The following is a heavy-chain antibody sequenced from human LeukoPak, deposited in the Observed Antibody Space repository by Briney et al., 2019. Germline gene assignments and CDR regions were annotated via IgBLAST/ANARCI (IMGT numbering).Heavy chain of an antibody. V-gene: IGHV3-30*02. CDR2: IQYDGSNK. CDR3: AKSWCTTICYGIYD. D-gene: IGHD2-2*01. CDR1: GFTFADYA. Sequence: PGGSLRLSCTASGFTFADYAVSWFRQAPGKGLEWVAFIQYDGSNKYYAESVKGRFTISRDNSKNTLYLQTNSLRAEDTAVYYCAKSWCTTICYGIYDWGQGTLVTVS. J-gene: IGHJ4*02.